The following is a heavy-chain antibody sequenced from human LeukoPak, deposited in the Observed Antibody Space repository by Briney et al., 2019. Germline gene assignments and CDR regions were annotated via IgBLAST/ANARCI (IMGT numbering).Heavy chain of an antibody. CDR1: GFTFSSYA. V-gene: IGHV3-30-3*01. Sequence: GRSLRLSCAASGFTFSSYAMHWVRQAPGKGLEWVAVISYDGSNKYYADSVKGRLTISRDNSKNTLYLQMNSLRAEDTAVYYCARDQQLVLWYHYYGMDVWGQGTTVTVSS. CDR2: ISYDGSNK. D-gene: IGHD6-13*01. J-gene: IGHJ6*02. CDR3: ARDQQLVLWYHYYGMDV.